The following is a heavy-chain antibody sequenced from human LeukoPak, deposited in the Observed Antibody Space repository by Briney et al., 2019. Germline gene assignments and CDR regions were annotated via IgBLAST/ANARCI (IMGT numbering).Heavy chain of an antibody. CDR1: GFPLCKYA. J-gene: IGHJ1*01. Sequence: GGSLRLFCVGSGFPLCKYAMMGVRPTQGKRLGWVSAIRGSGTSTFYADSAKGRFTIFRDNFKNPVYLQMNNLRADDSAVYYCARDPNGDYIGAFDFQRWGLGTQVTVSS. CDR3: ARDPNGDYIGAFDFQR. V-gene: IGHV3-23*01. CDR2: IRGSGTST. D-gene: IGHD4-17*01.